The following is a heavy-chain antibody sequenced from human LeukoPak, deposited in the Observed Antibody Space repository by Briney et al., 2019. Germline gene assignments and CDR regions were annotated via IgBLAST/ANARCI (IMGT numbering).Heavy chain of an antibody. CDR1: GYTFTSYA. CDR2: INAGDGNT. CDR3: ARDGSPNYYGSGSYFH. V-gene: IGHV1-3*01. Sequence: ASVKVSCKASGYTFTSYAMHWVRQAPGQRLEWMGWINAGDGNTKYSQKFQGRVTITRDTSASTAYMELSSLRSEDTAVYYCARDGSPNYYGSGSYFHWGRGTLVTVSS. J-gene: IGHJ4*02. D-gene: IGHD3-10*01.